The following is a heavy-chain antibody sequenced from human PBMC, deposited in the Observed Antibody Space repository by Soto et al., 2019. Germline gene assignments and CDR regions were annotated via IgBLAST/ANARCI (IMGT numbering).Heavy chain of an antibody. D-gene: IGHD3-16*01. CDR3: ARAHQSAFGGPNWFDP. CDR1: GGSISSYY. Sequence: QVQLQESGPGLVKPSETLSLTCTVSGGSISSYYWSWIRQPPGKGLEWIGYIYYRGSTNYNPSLKSRVTISVDTSKNQFSLKLSSVTAADTAVYYCARAHQSAFGGPNWFDPWGQGTLVTVSS. V-gene: IGHV4-59*01. CDR2: IYYRGST. J-gene: IGHJ5*02.